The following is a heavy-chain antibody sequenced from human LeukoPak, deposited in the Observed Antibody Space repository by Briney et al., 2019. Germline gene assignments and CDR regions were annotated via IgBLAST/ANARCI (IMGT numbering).Heavy chain of an antibody. CDR3: ARQLGSYLRPYYYMDV. Sequence: GESLKISCKGSGYSFTSYWIGWVRQMPGKGLEWMGIIYPGDSDTRYSPSFQGQVTISADKSISTAYLQWSSLKASDTAMYYCARQLGSYLRPYYYMDVWGKGTTVTVSS. J-gene: IGHJ6*03. CDR1: GYSFTSYW. CDR2: IYPGDSDT. V-gene: IGHV5-51*01. D-gene: IGHD2-21*01.